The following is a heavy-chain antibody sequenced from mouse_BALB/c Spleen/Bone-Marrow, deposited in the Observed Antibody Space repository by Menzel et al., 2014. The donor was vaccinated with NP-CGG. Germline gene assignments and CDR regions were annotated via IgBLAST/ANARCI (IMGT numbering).Heavy chain of an antibody. Sequence: DVHLVESGGGLVKPGGSLKLSCAASGFAFSGYDMSWVRQTPKKRLEWVAYISSGGISTYYPDSVKGRFTISRDNAKNTLYLQMNSLKSEDTAMYYCARQRGYAYAMDYWGQGTSVTVSS. CDR1: GFAFSGYD. V-gene: IGHV5-12-1*01. D-gene: IGHD2-2*01. CDR2: ISSGGIST. CDR3: ARQRGYAYAMDY. J-gene: IGHJ4*01.